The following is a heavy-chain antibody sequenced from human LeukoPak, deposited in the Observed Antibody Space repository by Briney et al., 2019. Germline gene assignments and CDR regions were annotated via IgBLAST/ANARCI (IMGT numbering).Heavy chain of an antibody. CDR3: ASASMIGKGANWSAP. CDR2: INHSGST. CDR1: GGSFSGYY. J-gene: IGHJ5*02. Sequence: SETLSLTCAVYGGSFSGYYWSWIRQPPGKGLEWIGEINHSGSTNYNPSLKSRVTISLDTSKNQFSLKLSSVTAADTAVYYCASASMIGKGANWSAPGGKEPLVTVS. D-gene: IGHD3-22*01. V-gene: IGHV4-34*01.